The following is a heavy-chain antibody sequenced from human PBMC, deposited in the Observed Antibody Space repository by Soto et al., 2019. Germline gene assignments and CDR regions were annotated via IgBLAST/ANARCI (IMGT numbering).Heavy chain of an antibody. CDR1: GFTFNSYA. CDR3: ARDRYSTVTHFDY. J-gene: IGHJ4*02. V-gene: IGHV3-33*01. D-gene: IGHD4-17*01. Sequence: QVQLVESGGGVVRPGRSLRLSCAASGFTFNSYAMHWVRQAPGKGLEWVAVIWDDGSNDHYADSVRGRFTISRDNSKNTLYLQMRSLRAEDTAVYYCARDRYSTVTHFDYWGQGTLVTVSS. CDR2: IWDDGSND.